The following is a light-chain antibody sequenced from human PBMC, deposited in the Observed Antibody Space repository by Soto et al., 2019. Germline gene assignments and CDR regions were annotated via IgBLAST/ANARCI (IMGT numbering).Light chain of an antibody. CDR3: SSYTSSSTLV. CDR1: SSDVGGYNY. CDR2: EVS. Sequence: QSALTQPASVSGSPGQSITISCTGTSSDVGGYNYVSWYQQHPGKAPKLMIYEVSNRPSGVSNRFSGSKSGNTASLTISGLQAADEADYYCSSYTSSSTLVFGGGTKLTV. V-gene: IGLV2-14*01. J-gene: IGLJ2*01.